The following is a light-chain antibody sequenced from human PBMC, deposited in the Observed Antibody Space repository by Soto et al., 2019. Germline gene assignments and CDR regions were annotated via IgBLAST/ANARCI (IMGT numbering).Light chain of an antibody. V-gene: IGKV3-20*01. Sequence: EMVLTQSPGTLSLSAGERATLSSRASQSVSSNYLAWYQQEPGQAPRLLIYGASSRATGIPDRFSGSGSGTDFTLTISRLEPEDSAVYYCQQYGTSPLTFGGGTKVDI. CDR2: GAS. CDR1: QSVSSNY. CDR3: QQYGTSPLT. J-gene: IGKJ4*01.